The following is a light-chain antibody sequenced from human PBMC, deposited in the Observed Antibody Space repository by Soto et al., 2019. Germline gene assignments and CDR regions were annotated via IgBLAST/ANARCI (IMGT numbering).Light chain of an antibody. CDR1: QSVSSY. J-gene: IGKJ5*01. CDR2: GAS. CDR3: QQYGGSPMT. V-gene: IGKV3-20*01. Sequence: EIVLTQSPATLSLSPGERATLSCRASQSVSSYLAWYQQKPGQAPRLLIFGASNRATGIPARFSGSGSGTDFTLTISRLEPEDFALYYCQQYGGSPMTFGQGTRLEIK.